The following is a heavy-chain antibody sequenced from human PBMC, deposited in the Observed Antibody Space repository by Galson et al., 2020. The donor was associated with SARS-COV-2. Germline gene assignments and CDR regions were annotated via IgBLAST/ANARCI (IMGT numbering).Heavy chain of an antibody. D-gene: IGHD5-12*01. CDR2: ISSSSSYI. V-gene: IGHV3-21*01. Sequence: GGSLRLSCAASGFTFSSYSMNWVRQAPGKGLEWVSSISSSSSYIYYADSVKGRFTISRDNAKNSLYLQMNSLRAEDTAVYYCARDVVDIAPEYYYYGMDVWGQGTTVTVSS. J-gene: IGHJ6*02. CDR1: GFTFSSYS. CDR3: ARDVVDIAPEYYYYGMDV.